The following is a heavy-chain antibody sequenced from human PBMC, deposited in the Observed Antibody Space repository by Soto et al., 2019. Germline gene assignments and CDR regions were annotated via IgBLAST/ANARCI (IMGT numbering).Heavy chain of an antibody. CDR3: ARSQGSSTSLEIYYYYYYYMDV. J-gene: IGHJ6*03. CDR2: IIPISETT. CDR1: GGTFSSYA. D-gene: IGHD2-2*01. Sequence: SVKVSCKASGGTFSSYAISWVRQAPGQGLEWMGGIIPISETTNYAQKFQGRVTITADESKSTAYMELSSLRSEDTAVYYCARSQGSSTSLEIYYYYYYYMDVWGKGTTVTVSS. V-gene: IGHV1-69*13.